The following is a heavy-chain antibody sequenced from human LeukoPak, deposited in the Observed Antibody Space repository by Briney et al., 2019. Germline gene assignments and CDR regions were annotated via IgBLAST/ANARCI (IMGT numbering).Heavy chain of an antibody. CDR3: ASSKYYYDSSGYYYFDY. V-gene: IGHV1-69*05. CDR2: IIPIFGTA. CDR1: GGTFSSYA. D-gene: IGHD3-22*01. J-gene: IGHJ4*02. Sequence: SVKVSCKASGGTFSSYAISWVRQAPGQGLEWMGRIIPIFGTANYAQKFQGRVTITTDESTSAAYMELSSLRSEDTAVYYCASSKYYYDSSGYYYFDYWGQGTLVTVSS.